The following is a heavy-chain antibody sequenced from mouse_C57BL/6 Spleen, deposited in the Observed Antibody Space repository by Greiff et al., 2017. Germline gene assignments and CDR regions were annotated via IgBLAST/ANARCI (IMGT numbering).Heavy chain of an antibody. D-gene: IGHD2-4*01. J-gene: IGHJ3*01. Sequence: QVQLQQPGAELVRPGSSVKLSCKASGYTFTSYWMHWVKQRPIQGLEWIGNIDPSDSETHYNQKFKDKATLTVDKSSSTAYMQLSSLTSEDSAVYYCARSGYDYDVAWFADWGQGTLVTVSA. V-gene: IGHV1-52*01. CDR3: ARSGYDYDVAWFAD. CDR2: IDPSDSET. CDR1: GYTFTSYW.